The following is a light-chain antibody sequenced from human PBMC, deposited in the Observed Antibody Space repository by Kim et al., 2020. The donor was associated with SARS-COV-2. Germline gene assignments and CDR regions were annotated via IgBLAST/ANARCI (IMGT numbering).Light chain of an antibody. Sequence: PGERATLSCRASPSVSSNLAWYQQKPGQAPRLLFFGASTRATGIPARFSGSGSGTEFTLTISSLQSEDSAVYYCQQYDNWPPRWTFGQGTKVDIK. V-gene: IGKV3-15*01. CDR3: QQYDNWPPRWT. CDR2: GAS. CDR1: PSVSSN. J-gene: IGKJ1*01.